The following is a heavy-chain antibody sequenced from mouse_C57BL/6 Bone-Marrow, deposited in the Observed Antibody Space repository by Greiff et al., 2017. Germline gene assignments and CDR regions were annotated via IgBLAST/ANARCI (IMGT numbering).Heavy chain of an antibody. J-gene: IGHJ4*01. D-gene: IGHD4-1*01. CDR1: GYTFTDYE. V-gene: IGHV1-15*01. CDR2: IDPETGGT. Sequence: VQLQQSGAELVRPGASVTLSCKASGYTFTDYEMHWVKQTPVHGLEWIGAIDPETGGTAYNQKFKGKAILTADKSSSTAYMELRSLTSEDYAVYYCTRSLLTGTRNYAMDYWGQGTSVTVSS. CDR3: TRSLLTGTRNYAMDY.